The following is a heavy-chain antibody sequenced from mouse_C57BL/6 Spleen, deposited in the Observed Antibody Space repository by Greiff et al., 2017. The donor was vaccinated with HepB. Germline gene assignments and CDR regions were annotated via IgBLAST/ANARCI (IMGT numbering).Heavy chain of an antibody. Sequence: VQLQQPGAELVRPGSSVKLSCKASGYTFTSYWMHWVKQRPIQGLEWIGNIDPSDSETHYNQKFKDKATLTVDKSSSTAYMQLSSLTSEDSAVYYCAHGNYYAMDYWGQGTSVTVSS. CDR1: GYTFTSYW. V-gene: IGHV1-52*01. D-gene: IGHD2-1*01. CDR2: IDPSDSET. CDR3: AHGNYYAMDY. J-gene: IGHJ4*01.